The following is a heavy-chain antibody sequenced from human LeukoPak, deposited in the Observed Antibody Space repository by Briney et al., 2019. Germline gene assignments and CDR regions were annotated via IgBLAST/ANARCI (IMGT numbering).Heavy chain of an antibody. Sequence: PSGTLSLTCAVSGDSISSSNWWSWVRQPPGMGLEWVGETFQSGSANYNPSLKSRVTISVDKSKNQFSLNLRSVTAADTAVYYCARNPRDGHTFDYWGQGTLVTVSS. CDR2: TFQSGSA. D-gene: IGHD5-24*01. J-gene: IGHJ4*02. CDR1: GDSISSSNW. CDR3: ARNPRDGHTFDY. V-gene: IGHV4-4*02.